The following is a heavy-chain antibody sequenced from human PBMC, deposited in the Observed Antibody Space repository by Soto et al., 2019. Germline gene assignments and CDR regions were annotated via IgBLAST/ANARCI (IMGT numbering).Heavy chain of an antibody. D-gene: IGHD6-19*01. Sequence: HLGGSLRLSCAASGFTFSSYGMHWVRQAPGKGLEWVAVIWYDGSNKYYADSVKGRFTISRDNSKNTLYLQMNSLRAEDTAVYYCARGRFRAPPIAVAGTCLDPWGQGTLVTVSS. CDR3: ARGRFRAPPIAVAGTCLDP. CDR2: IWYDGSNK. CDR1: GFTFSSYG. V-gene: IGHV3-33*01. J-gene: IGHJ5*02.